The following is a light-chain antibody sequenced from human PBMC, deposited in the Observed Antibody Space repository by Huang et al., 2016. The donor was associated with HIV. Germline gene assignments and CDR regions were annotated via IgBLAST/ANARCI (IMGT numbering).Light chain of an antibody. CDR3: QQRSNSYT. V-gene: IGKV3-11*01. CDR2: DAS. CDR1: QSVSSY. Sequence: DIVLTQSPATLSLSPGERATLSCRASQSVSSYLAWYQQKPGQAPRLLSYDASNRATGIPARFSGSGSGTDFTITISSLEPEYFAVYYCQQRSNSYTFGQGTKLEIK. J-gene: IGKJ2*01.